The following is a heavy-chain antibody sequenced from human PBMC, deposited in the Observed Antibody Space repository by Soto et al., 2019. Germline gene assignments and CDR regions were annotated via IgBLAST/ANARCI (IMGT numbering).Heavy chain of an antibody. D-gene: IGHD3-22*01. CDR1: GFTFSSYG. J-gene: IGHJ5*02. CDR3: AKDGDWYYDSSGYYYDH. V-gene: IGHV3-30*18. Sequence: GGSLRLSCAASGFTFSSYGMHWVRQAPGKGLEWVAVISYDGSNKYYADSVKGRFTISRDNSKNTLYLQMNSLRAEDTAVYYCAKDGDWYYDSSGYYYDHWGQGTLVTVSS. CDR2: ISYDGSNK.